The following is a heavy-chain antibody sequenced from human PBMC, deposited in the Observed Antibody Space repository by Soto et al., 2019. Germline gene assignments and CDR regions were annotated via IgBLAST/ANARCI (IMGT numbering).Heavy chain of an antibody. CDR1: GYTFTGYY. CDR2: INPNSGGT. Sequence: ASVKVSCKASGYTFTGYYLHWVRQAPGQGLEWMGWINPNSGGTYFAQKFQGWVTMTRDTSISTAYMELSRLRSDDTAVYYCARGVGITLSHGTSTSDYWGQGTLVTVYS. D-gene: IGHD2-21*01. V-gene: IGHV1-2*04. CDR3: ARGVGITLSHGTSTSDY. J-gene: IGHJ4*02.